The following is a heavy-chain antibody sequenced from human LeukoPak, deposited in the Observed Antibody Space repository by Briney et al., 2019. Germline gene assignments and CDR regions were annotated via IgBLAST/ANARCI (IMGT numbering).Heavy chain of an antibody. CDR3: ARVGYYYDSSGYYYAFDY. J-gene: IGHJ4*02. CDR1: GGSFSGYY. CDR2: INHSVST. Sequence: SETLSLTCAVYGGSFSGYYWSWIRQPPGKGLEWIGEINHSVSTNYNPSLKSRVTISVDTSKNQFSLKLSSVTAADTAVYYCARVGYYYDSSGYYYAFDYWGQGTLVTVSS. V-gene: IGHV4-34*01. D-gene: IGHD3-22*01.